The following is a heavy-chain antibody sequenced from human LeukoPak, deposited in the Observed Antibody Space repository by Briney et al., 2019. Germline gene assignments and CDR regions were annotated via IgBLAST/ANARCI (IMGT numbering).Heavy chain of an antibody. CDR1: GYTFTRYG. J-gene: IGHJ5*02. D-gene: IGHD6-13*01. CDR2: ISAYDGET. V-gene: IGHV1-18*01. CDR3: ARDKVIASAGTPNWFDP. Sequence: ASVKVPCKASGYTFTRYGISWVRQAPGQGLEWLGWISAYDGETNYEQKFQGRVTMTTDTPTSTAYMELRSLRSDDTAVYYCARDKVIASAGTPNWFDPWGQGTLVTVSS.